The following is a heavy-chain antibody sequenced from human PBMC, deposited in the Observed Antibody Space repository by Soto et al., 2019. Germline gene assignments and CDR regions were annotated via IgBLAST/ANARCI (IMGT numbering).Heavy chain of an antibody. J-gene: IGHJ6*02. CDR3: ARDLWGYCGADCYPLDV. V-gene: IGHV4-34*01. D-gene: IGHD2-21*02. CDR2: MYQTGNT. CDR1: GGSFSGYY. Sequence: PSETLSLTCAVYGGSFSGYYWSWIRQPPGKGLEWIGDMYQTGNTNYNPSLKSRVTISVDTSKNQFSLKLNSVTAADTAVYYCARDLWGYCGADCYPLDVWGQGTTVTVSS.